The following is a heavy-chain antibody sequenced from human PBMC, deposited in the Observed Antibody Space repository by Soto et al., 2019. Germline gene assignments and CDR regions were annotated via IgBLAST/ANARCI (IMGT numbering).Heavy chain of an antibody. V-gene: IGHV4-31*03. J-gene: IGHJ5*02. CDR2: IYYSGST. CDR1: GASINSGVYY. CDR3: ARDRHILTGYYTLRPEYNWFDP. D-gene: IGHD3-9*01. Sequence: SETLSLTCTVSGASINSGVYYWSWIRQHPGKGLEWIGYIYYSGSTYYNPSLKSRVTMSVDTSNNQFSVKLSSVTAADTAVYYCARDRHILTGYYTLRPEYNWFDPWGQGTLVTVSS.